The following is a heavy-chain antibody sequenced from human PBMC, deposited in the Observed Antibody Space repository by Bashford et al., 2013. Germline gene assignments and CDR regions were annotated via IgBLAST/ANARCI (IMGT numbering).Heavy chain of an antibody. CDR2: ISYDGSNK. Sequence: GSLRLSCAASGFTFSSYAMHWVRQAPGKGLEWVAVISYDGSNKYYADSVKGRFTISRDNSKNTLYLQMNSLRAEDTAVYYCARGGYYGSGSYFHYWGQGTLVTVSS. D-gene: IGHD3-10*01. V-gene: IGHV3-30-3*01. CDR1: GFTFSSYA. J-gene: IGHJ4*02. CDR3: ARGGYYGSGSYFHY.